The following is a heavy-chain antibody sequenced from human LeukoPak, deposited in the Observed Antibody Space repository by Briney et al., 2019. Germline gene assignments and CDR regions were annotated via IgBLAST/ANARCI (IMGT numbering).Heavy chain of an antibody. V-gene: IGHV4-59*01. D-gene: IGHD4-17*01. CDR2: IDHGGST. CDR1: GGSISSYY. CDR3: ARLKATVSIHAYFDS. Sequence: PSETLSLTCTVSGGSISSYYWSWIRQPPGKGLEWIGYIDHGGSTNYNPSLRSRVSISSDTSKIQFSLELTSVTAADTAVYYCARLKATVSIHAYFDSWGQGTLVTVSS. J-gene: IGHJ4*02.